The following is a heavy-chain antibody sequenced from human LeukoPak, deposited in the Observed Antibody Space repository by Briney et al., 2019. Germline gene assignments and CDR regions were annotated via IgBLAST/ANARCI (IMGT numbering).Heavy chain of an antibody. J-gene: IGHJ6*03. D-gene: IGHD3-22*01. V-gene: IGHV1-18*01. Sequence: ASVKVSCKASGYTFTSYGISWVRQAPGQGLEWMGWISAYNGNTNYAQKLQGRVTMTTDTSTSTAYMELRSLRSDDTAVYYCARSHYYDSSGYADPYYYYYMDVWGKGTTVTVSS. CDR2: ISAYNGNT. CDR3: ARSHYYDSSGYADPYYYYYMDV. CDR1: GYTFTSYG.